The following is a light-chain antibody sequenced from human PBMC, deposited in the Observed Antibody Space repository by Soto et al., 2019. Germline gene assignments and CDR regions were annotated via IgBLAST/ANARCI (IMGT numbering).Light chain of an antibody. J-gene: IGKJ1*01. V-gene: IGKV3-11*01. Sequence: ENGSKQSPSTLSLSKRERASRSCRASQSVSSYLAWYQQKPGQAPRLLIYDASNRATGIPARFSGSGSGTDFTLTISSLEPEDFAVYYCQQRSNWLRTFGQGTKVDI. CDR2: DAS. CDR3: QQRSNWLRT. CDR1: QSVSSY.